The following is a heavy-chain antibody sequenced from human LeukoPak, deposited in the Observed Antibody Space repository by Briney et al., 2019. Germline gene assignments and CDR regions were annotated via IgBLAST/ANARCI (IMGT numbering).Heavy chain of an antibody. J-gene: IGHJ4*02. Sequence: ASVNVSFKACVYTFTGYYMHGVGQAGRRGLECMGWINPNSDCTNYAQKFQGRVTMTRDTSISTAYLELSRLRSDDSAVYYCARDNAFAYWGQGSLVTVSS. CDR3: ARDNAFAY. CDR1: VYTFTGYY. V-gene: IGHV1-2*02. CDR2: INPNSDCT. D-gene: IGHD2-8*01.